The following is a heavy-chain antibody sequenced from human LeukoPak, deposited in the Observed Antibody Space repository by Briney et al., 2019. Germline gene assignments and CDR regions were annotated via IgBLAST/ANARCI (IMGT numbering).Heavy chain of an antibody. D-gene: IGHD3-3*01. Sequence: ASVKVSCKASGGTFSSYAISWVRQAPGQGLEWMGGIIPIFGTANYAQKFQGRVTITTDESTSTAYMELSSLRSEDTAVYYCAGAAGDFWSGYRYYYYYMDVWGKGTTVTVSS. CDR3: AGAAGDFWSGYRYYYYYMDV. J-gene: IGHJ6*03. V-gene: IGHV1-69*05. CDR2: IIPIFGTA. CDR1: GGTFSSYA.